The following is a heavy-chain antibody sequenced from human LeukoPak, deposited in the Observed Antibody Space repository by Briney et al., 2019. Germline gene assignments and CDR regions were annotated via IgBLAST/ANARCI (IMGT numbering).Heavy chain of an antibody. CDR3: AKGAVGKTESSGYPPHFDY. V-gene: IGHV3-23*01. Sequence: GGSLRLSCVVSGFTLPYGMSWVRQAPGKGLEWVSYVSATGYTTSYADSVKDRFTISRDNAKNTVFLQMDSLRADDTAVYYCAKGAVGKTESSGYPPHFDYWGQGTLVTVSS. D-gene: IGHD3-22*01. CDR2: VSATGYTT. J-gene: IGHJ4*02. CDR1: GFTLPYG.